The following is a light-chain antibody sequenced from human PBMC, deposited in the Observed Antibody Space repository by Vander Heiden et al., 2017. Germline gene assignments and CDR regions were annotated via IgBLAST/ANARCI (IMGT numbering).Light chain of an antibody. J-gene: IGLJ1*01. Sequence: QSVLTQPPSASGTPGQRVTIPGAGSNSNIGSYSVNWYQQLPETAPKLLIFYNNQRPSGVPDRFSGSKSGTSASLAISGLQSEDEADYYCAAWDDSLNGGYVVGSGTQVTVL. CDR3: AAWDDSLNGGYV. V-gene: IGLV1-44*01. CDR1: NSNIGSYS. CDR2: YNN.